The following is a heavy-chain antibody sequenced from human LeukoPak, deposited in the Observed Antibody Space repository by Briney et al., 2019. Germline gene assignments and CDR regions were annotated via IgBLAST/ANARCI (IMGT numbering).Heavy chain of an antibody. CDR2: ISAYNSNT. V-gene: IGHV1-18*01. Sequence: ASVKVPFKCCRYTFTSYGISWVRQAPGQGLEWMGWISAYNSNTHYAQKLQGRVTMTTDTSTSTAYMELRSLRSDDTAVYYCARVGFVAAAADYWGQGTLVTVSS. CDR1: RYTFTSYG. J-gene: IGHJ4*02. D-gene: IGHD6-13*01. CDR3: ARVGFVAAAADY.